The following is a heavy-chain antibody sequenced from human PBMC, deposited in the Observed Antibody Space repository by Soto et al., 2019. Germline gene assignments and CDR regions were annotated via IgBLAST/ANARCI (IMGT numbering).Heavy chain of an antibody. J-gene: IGHJ3*02. D-gene: IGHD3-16*02. CDR3: ASSYDYIWGSYPPGAAFDI. Sequence: GGSLRLSCAASGFTFSSYAMSWVLQAPGKGLEWVSAISGSGGSTYYADSVKGRFTISRDNSKNTLYLQMNSLRAEDTAVYYCASSYDYIWGSYPPGAAFDIWGQGTMVTVSS. CDR2: ISGSGGST. CDR1: GFTFSSYA. V-gene: IGHV3-23*01.